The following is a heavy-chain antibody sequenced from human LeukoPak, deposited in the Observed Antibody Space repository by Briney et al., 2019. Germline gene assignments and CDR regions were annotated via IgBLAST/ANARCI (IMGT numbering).Heavy chain of an antibody. CDR2: INHSGST. Sequence: SETLSLTCAVYGGSFSGYYWSWIRQPPGKGMEWTGEINHSGSTNYNPSLKSRVTISVDTSKNQFSLKLSSVTAADTAVYYCARLFGVASFGPWGQGTLVTVSS. J-gene: IGHJ5*02. V-gene: IGHV4-34*01. D-gene: IGHD3-3*01. CDR3: ARLFGVASFGP. CDR1: GGSFSGYY.